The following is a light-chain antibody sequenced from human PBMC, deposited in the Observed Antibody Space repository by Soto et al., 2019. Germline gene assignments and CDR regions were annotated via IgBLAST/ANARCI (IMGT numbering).Light chain of an antibody. Sequence: SYELTQTPSVSVAPGQTARITCGGDNIGANSVHWYQQKPGQAPILVVYDDSDRPSGIPERFSGSNSGNTAALTITRVEGGDEAEYYCQVWHSSRGVFGGGTKLTVL. CDR1: NIGANS. CDR3: QVWHSSRGV. J-gene: IGLJ2*01. V-gene: IGLV3-21*02. CDR2: DDS.